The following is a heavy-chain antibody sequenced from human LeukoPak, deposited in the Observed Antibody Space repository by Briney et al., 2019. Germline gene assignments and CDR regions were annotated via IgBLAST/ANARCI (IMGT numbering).Heavy chain of an antibody. CDR1: GFTFSRYW. J-gene: IGHJ1*01. Sequence: GGSLRLSCAASGFTFSRYWMHWVRQAPGKGLEWVARTNSDGTDISYGDSVKGRFTISRDNAKNTLYLQMNSLRVEDTAVYYCARVGYYDSSNYYAYFQHWGQGTLVTVSS. CDR3: ARVGYYDSSNYYAYFQH. CDR2: TNSDGTDI. D-gene: IGHD3-22*01. V-gene: IGHV3-74*01.